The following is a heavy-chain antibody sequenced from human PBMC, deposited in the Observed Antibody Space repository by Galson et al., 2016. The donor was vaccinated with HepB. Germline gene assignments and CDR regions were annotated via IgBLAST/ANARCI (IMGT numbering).Heavy chain of an antibody. Sequence: SLRLSCAASGFTFSGHWMHWVRQAPGKGLIWVSRINSDGSSSSYADYVKGRFTISRDDAKNTLYLQMNSLRAEDTAVYYCAREIKGRWYHFEYWGQGTLVTVSS. D-gene: IGHD2-2*01. J-gene: IGHJ4*02. V-gene: IGHV3-74*01. CDR2: INSDGSSS. CDR1: GFTFSGHW. CDR3: AREIKGRWYHFEY.